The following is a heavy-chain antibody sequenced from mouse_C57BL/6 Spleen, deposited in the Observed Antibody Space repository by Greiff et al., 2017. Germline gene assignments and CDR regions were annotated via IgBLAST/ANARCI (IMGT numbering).Heavy chain of an antibody. D-gene: IGHD2-2*01. J-gene: IGHJ1*03. V-gene: IGHV1-64*01. Sequence: VKLQQPGAELVKPGASVTLSCKASGYTFTSYWMHWVKQRPGQGLEWIGMIHPNSGSTNYNEKFKSKATLTVDKSSSTAYMQLSSLTSEDSAVYYCARDGVTTRYFDVWGTGTTVTVSS. CDR3: ARDGVTTRYFDV. CDR1: GYTFTSYW. CDR2: IHPNSGST.